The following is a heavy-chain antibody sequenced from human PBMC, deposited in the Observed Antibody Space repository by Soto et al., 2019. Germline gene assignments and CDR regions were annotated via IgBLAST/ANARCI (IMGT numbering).Heavy chain of an antibody. CDR2: IYYSGST. D-gene: IGHD2-15*01. J-gene: IGHJ4*02. CDR1: GGSISSYY. Sequence: SETLSLTCTVSGGSISSYYWSWIRQPPGKGLEWIGYIYYSGSTNYNPSLKSRVTISVDTSKNHFSLALSSVTAADTAVYYCVRDGSGNYFTYWGQGTLVTVSS. CDR3: VRDGSGNYFTY. V-gene: IGHV4-59*01.